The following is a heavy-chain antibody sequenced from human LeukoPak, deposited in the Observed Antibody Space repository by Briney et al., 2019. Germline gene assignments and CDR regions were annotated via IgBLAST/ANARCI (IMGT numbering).Heavy chain of an antibody. CDR2: IYSSGST. Sequence: SETLSLTCTVSGGSISGYYWSWIRQPAGKGLEWIGLIYSSGSTNYNPSLESRVTMSVDTSKHQFSLKLTSVTAADTAVYHCARDMDSFGYYFDYWGQGILVTVSS. V-gene: IGHV4-4*07. J-gene: IGHJ4*02. CDR1: GGSISGYY. D-gene: IGHD5-18*01. CDR3: ARDMDSFGYYFDY.